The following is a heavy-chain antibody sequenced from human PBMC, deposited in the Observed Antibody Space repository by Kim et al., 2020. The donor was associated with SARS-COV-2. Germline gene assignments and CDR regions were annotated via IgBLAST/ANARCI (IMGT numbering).Heavy chain of an antibody. CDR1: GGSFSGYY. Sequence: SETLSLTCAVYGGSFSGYYWSWIRQPPGKGLEWIGEINHSGSTNYNPSLKSRVTISVDTSKNQFSLKLSSVTAADTAVYYCASRPIPPLINYYDSSGYEPGGYWGQGTLVTVSS. J-gene: IGHJ4*02. V-gene: IGHV4-34*01. D-gene: IGHD3-22*01. CDR2: INHSGST. CDR3: ASRPIPPLINYYDSSGYEPGGY.